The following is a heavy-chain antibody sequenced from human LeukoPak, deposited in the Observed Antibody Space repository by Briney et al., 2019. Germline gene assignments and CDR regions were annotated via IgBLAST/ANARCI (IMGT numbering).Heavy chain of an antibody. Sequence: PGESLRLSCAASGFTFSIYAMSWVRQPPGKGLQWVSSITSRGESTWYVDSEKGRFTNTRDNSENTLYLQMHSLRDEDTAVYYCARDRPNYYGSDGHYYRRDGDYWGRGTLVSVSS. CDR3: ARDRPNYYGSDGHYYRRDGDY. CDR2: ITSRGEST. V-gene: IGHV3-23*01. CDR1: GFTFSIYA. D-gene: IGHD3-22*01. J-gene: IGHJ4*02.